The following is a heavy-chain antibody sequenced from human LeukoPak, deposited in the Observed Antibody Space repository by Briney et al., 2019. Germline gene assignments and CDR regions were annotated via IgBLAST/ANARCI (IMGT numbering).Heavy chain of an antibody. D-gene: IGHD1-26*01. CDR2: INKDGSAT. V-gene: IGHV3-43*02. Sequence: GGSLRLSCEASGFTFDAYAMHWVRQAPGKGLEWVSLINKDGSATYYADSVKGRFTISRDNSKNSLYLQMDSLRSEDTALYYCATWAFYHSLDVWGQGTTVTVSS. CDR3: ATWAFYHSLDV. J-gene: IGHJ6*02. CDR1: GFTFDAYA.